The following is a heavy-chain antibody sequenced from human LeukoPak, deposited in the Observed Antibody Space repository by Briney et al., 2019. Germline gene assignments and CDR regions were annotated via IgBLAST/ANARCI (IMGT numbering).Heavy chain of an antibody. CDR2: IRYDGSNK. J-gene: IGHJ3*02. V-gene: IGHV3-30*02. Sequence: PGGSLRLSCAASGFTFSSYGMHWVRQAPGKGLEWVAFIRYDGSNKYYADSVKGRFTISRDNPKNTLYLQMNSLRAEDTAVYYCAKAGQLLAGDAFDIWGQGTMVTVSS. CDR1: GFTFSSYG. D-gene: IGHD2-2*01. CDR3: AKAGQLLAGDAFDI.